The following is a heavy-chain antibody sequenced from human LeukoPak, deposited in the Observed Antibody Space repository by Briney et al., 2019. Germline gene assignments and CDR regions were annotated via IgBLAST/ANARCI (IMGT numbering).Heavy chain of an antibody. CDR3: ARDRDGYNRGAGGFDY. V-gene: IGHV1-18*01. Sequence: ASVKVSCKASGYTFTSYGISWVRQAPGQGLEWMGWISAYNGNTNYAQKLQGRVTMTTDTSTSTAYMELRSLRSDDTAVYYCARDRDGYNRGAGGFDYWGQGTLVTVSS. CDR2: ISAYNGNT. D-gene: IGHD5-24*01. J-gene: IGHJ4*02. CDR1: GYTFTSYG.